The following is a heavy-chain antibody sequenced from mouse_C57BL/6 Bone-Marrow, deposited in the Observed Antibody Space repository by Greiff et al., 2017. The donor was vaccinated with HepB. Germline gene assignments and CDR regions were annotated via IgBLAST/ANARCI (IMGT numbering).Heavy chain of an antibody. Sequence: VKLQESGPELVKPGASVKISCKASGYAFSSSWMNWVKQRPGKGLEWIGRIYPGDGDTNYNGKFKGKATLTADKSSSTAYMQLSSLTSEDSAVYFCARGCYGNYVFDYWGQGTTLTVSS. J-gene: IGHJ2*01. CDR2: IYPGDGDT. V-gene: IGHV1-82*01. D-gene: IGHD2-1*01. CDR1: GYAFSSSW. CDR3: ARGCYGNYVFDY.